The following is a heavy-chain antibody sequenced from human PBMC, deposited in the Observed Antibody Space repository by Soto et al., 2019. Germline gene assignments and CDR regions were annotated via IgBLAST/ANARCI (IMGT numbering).Heavy chain of an antibody. D-gene: IGHD4-17*01. Sequence: QVQLVQSGAEVKKPGASVKVSCKASGYTFTSYDINWVRQATEQGLEWMGWMNTNSGNTGYAQKVQGRVTMTRNTSISTAYMELSSLRSEDKAVYYCARTLYGDIVDYWGQGTLVTVSS. CDR1: GYTFTSYD. V-gene: IGHV1-8*01. J-gene: IGHJ4*02. CDR3: ARTLYGDIVDY. CDR2: MNTNSGNT.